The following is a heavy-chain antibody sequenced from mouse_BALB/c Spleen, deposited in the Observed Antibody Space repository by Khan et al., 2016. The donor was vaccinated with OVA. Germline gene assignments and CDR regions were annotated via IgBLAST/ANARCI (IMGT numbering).Heavy chain of an antibody. Sequence: QVQLQQSGAELAKPGASVKMSCKASGYTFINYWMNWVKQRPGQGLEWIGYINPTTGYTEYNLKFKDKATLTADKSSSTAPMQLSSLTHEDSAVYYGARRGLRWDFDYWGQGTTLTGSS. CDR3: ARRGLRWDFDY. CDR1: GYTFINYW. D-gene: IGHD1-1*01. J-gene: IGHJ2*01. V-gene: IGHV1-7*01. CDR2: INPTTGYT.